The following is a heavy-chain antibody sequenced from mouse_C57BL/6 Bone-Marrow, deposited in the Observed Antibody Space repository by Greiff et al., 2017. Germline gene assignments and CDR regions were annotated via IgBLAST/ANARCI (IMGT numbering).Heavy chain of an antibody. CDR2: IYPRSGNT. Sequence: QVHVKQSGAELARPGASVKLSCKASGYTFTSYGISWVKQRTGQGLEWIGEIYPRSGNTYYNEKFKGKATLTADKSSSTAYMELRSLTSEDSAVYFCARREAITTVVVDYWGQGTTLTVSS. D-gene: IGHD1-1*01. CDR3: ARREAITTVVVDY. J-gene: IGHJ2*01. CDR1: GYTFTSYG. V-gene: IGHV1-81*01.